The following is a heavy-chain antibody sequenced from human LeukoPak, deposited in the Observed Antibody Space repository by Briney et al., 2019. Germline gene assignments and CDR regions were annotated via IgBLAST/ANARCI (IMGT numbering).Heavy chain of an antibody. J-gene: IGHJ2*01. V-gene: IGHV3-23*01. D-gene: IGHD3-16*02. Sequence: GGSLRLSCAASGFTFSSYAMSWVRQAPGKRLEWVSAISDSSDSTYYADSVKGRFTISRDNSKNTLYLQMNSLRVDDTAVYYCAKDARWESSQQWGGYWYFDLWGRGTRVTVSS. CDR1: GFTFSSYA. CDR2: ISDSSDST. CDR3: AKDARWESSQQWGGYWYFDL.